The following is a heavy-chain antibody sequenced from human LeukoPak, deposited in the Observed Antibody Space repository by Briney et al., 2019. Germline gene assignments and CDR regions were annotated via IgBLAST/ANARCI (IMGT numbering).Heavy chain of an antibody. CDR1: GFTFSAET. V-gene: IGHV3-48*01. CDR2: ISASSAAI. D-gene: IGHD3-10*01. J-gene: IGHJ5*02. Sequence: PGGSLRLSCAASGFTFSAETMTWVRQAPGKGLEWLLDISASSAAIHSADSVKGRFTISKDNAKNSLYLQMNSLRVEDTAVYYCAREGTFGALNSWGRGILVTVSS. CDR3: AREGTFGALNS.